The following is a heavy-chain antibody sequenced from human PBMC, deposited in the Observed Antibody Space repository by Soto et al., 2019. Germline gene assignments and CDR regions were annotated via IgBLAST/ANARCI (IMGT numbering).Heavy chain of an antibody. V-gene: IGHV5-51*01. J-gene: IGHJ6*02. CDR1: GYIFTNYW. CDR2: IYPGDSDT. CDR3: ARHTPQYYYYGMDV. Sequence: GESLKISCQGSGYIFTNYWIGWVRQMPGKGLEWMGIIYPGDSDTRYSPSFQGQVTISAGKSISTAYLQWSSLKASDTAMYYCARHTPQYYYYGMDVWGQGTTVTVSS.